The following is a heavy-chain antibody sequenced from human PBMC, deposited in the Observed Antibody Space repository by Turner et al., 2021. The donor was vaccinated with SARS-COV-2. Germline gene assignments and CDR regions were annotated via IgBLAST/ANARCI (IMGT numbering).Heavy chain of an antibody. CDR2: IYYSGST. D-gene: IGHD6-13*01. V-gene: IGHV4-39*01. Sequence: QLQLQESGPGLVKPSATLSLTCTVSGGSISSSSYYWGWIRQPPGKGLEWIVSIYYSGSTYYNPSLKSRVTISVDTSKNQFSLKLTSVTAADTAVYFCARHWEVAAAAYLARFDPWGQGTLVTVSS. CDR3: ARHWEVAAAAYLARFDP. CDR1: GGSISSSSYY. J-gene: IGHJ5*02.